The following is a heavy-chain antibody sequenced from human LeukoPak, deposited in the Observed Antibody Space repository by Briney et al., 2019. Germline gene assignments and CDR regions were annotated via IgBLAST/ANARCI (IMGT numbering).Heavy chain of an antibody. D-gene: IGHD3-3*01. J-gene: IGHJ4*02. CDR3: ARDRFFGEVLTGGLDY. CDR2: ISSSSSAI. Sequence: GGSLRLSCAASGFTFSSYSMHWVRQAPGKGLEWVSYISSSSSAIYYADSVKGRFTISRDNAENSLYLQMSSLRVEDKAVYYCARDRFFGEVLTGGLDYRGQGTLVTVSS. CDR1: GFTFSSYS. V-gene: IGHV3-48*01.